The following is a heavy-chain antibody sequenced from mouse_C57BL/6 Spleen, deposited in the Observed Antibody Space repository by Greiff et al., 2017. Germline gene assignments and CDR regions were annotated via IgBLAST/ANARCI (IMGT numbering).Heavy chain of an antibody. CDR3: ARGTTVGNYAMDY. D-gene: IGHD1-1*01. CDR1: GYTFTSYW. Sequence: QVQLQQPGAELVKPGASVKMSCKASGYTFTSYWITWVKQRPGQGLEWIGDIYPGSGSTNYNEKFKSKATLTVDTSSSTAYMQLSSLTYEDSAVYYCARGTTVGNYAMDYWGQGTSVTVSS. CDR2: IYPGSGST. J-gene: IGHJ4*01. V-gene: IGHV1-55*01.